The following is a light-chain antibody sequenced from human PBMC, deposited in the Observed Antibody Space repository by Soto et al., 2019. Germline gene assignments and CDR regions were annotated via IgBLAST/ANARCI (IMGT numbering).Light chain of an antibody. J-gene: IGKJ2*01. CDR3: QQYGSSPPYT. V-gene: IGKV3-20*01. CDR2: GSS. CDR1: QSVSGSY. Sequence: EIVLTQSPGTLSLSPGERATLSCRASQSVSGSYLAWYQQKPGQSPRLLIYGSSDRATGIPDRFSGSGSGTDFTLTISRVEPEDFDVYYCQQYGSSPPYTFGQGTKLEIK.